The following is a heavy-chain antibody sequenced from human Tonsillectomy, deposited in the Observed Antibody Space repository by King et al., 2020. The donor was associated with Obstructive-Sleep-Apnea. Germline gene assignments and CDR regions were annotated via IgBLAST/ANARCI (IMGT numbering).Heavy chain of an antibody. D-gene: IGHD5-18*01. CDR2: INSDGSST. CDR3: TAGYSYGWHYFDY. Sequence: VQLVESGGGLVQPGGSLRLSCAASGFTFSRYWMHWVRQAPGKGLVWVSRINSDGSSTRYADSVKGRFTISRDNAKNTLYLQMNSLRAEDTAVYYCTAGYSYGWHYFDYWGQGTLVTVSS. CDR1: GFTFSRYW. J-gene: IGHJ4*02. V-gene: IGHV3-74*01.